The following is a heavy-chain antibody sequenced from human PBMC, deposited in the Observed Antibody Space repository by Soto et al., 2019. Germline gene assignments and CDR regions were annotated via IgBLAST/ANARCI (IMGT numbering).Heavy chain of an antibody. J-gene: IGHJ3*02. D-gene: IGHD3-22*01. CDR3: ARELSPHYYDSSGYNDAFDI. CDR2: INPNSGGT. Sequence: ASVKVSCKASGYTFTGYYMHWVRQAPGQGLEWMGWINPNSGGTNYAQKFQGWVTMTRDTSISTAYMELSRLRSDDTAVYYGARELSPHYYDSSGYNDAFDIWGQGTMVTVSS. CDR1: GYTFTGYY. V-gene: IGHV1-2*04.